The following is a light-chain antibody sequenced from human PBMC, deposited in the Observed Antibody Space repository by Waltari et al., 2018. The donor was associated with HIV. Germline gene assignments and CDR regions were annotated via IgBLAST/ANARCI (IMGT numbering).Light chain of an antibody. CDR2: EVS. CDR3: MQSIKLPLT. V-gene: IGKV2D-29*01. CDR1: QSLLHTDGKTY. Sequence: IVLTQTPLSLSVTPGQPASISCKSSQSLLHTDGKTYLYWYLQKAGQPPQLLINEVSNRFSRVPDSVSGGGSGTEFSLKISRVEAEDVGIYYCMQSIKLPLTFGGGTKVEIK. J-gene: IGKJ4*01.